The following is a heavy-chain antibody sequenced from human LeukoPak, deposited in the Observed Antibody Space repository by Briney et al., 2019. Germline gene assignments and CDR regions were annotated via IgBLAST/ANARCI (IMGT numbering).Heavy chain of an antibody. V-gene: IGHV3-9*01. CDR2: ITWNGGII. J-gene: IGHJ4*02. CDR1: GFTFDGYA. D-gene: IGHD5-12*01. Sequence: GRSLRLSCAASGFTFDGYAMHWVRQAPGKGLEWVSGITWNGGIIGYADSVKGRFTISRDNAKNSLYLQMNSLGAEDTALYYCAKDGRLYSGYLDYWGQGTLVTVSS. CDR3: AKDGRLYSGYLDY.